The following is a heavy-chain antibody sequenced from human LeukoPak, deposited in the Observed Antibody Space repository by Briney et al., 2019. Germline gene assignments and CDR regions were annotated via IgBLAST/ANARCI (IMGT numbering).Heavy chain of an antibody. CDR3: ARGWTTYYFDY. CDR2: IYYSGST. CDR1: GDSISSGGYS. Sequence: PSETLSLTCAVSGDSISSGGYSWSWIRQPPGKGLEWIGYIYYSGSTNYNPSLKSRVTISVDTSKNQFSLKLSSVTAADTAVYYCARGWTTYYFDYWGQGTLVTVSS. J-gene: IGHJ4*02. V-gene: IGHV4-61*08. D-gene: IGHD1-1*01.